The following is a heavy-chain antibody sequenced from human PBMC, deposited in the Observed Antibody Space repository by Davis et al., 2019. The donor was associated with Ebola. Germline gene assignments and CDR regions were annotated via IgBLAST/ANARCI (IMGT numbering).Heavy chain of an antibody. CDR2: IFPDDSDA. J-gene: IGHJ4*02. CDR3: ARQGTTSWDS. V-gene: IGHV5-51*01. Sequence: GESLKISCKGSGYSFTNYWIGWVRQMPGKGLEWMGIIFPDDSDATYSPSFQGQVTFSVDKSIRTAYLHWNSLKASDTATYYCARQGTTSWDSWGQGTLVTVSS. CDR1: GYSFTNYW. D-gene: IGHD2-2*01.